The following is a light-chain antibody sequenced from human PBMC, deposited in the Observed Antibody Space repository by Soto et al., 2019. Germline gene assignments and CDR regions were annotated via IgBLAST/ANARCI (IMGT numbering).Light chain of an antibody. CDR3: LQYDSPWR. J-gene: IGKJ1*01. CDR2: DTS. Sequence: EIVLTQSPGTLSLSPGERATLSCRASQSVSNSYLAWYQQKPGQAPRLVISDTSDRATGIPDRFSGSGSGTDFTLTISRLEPEDFAVYYCLQYDSPWRFGQGTKV. V-gene: IGKV3-20*01. CDR1: QSVSNSY.